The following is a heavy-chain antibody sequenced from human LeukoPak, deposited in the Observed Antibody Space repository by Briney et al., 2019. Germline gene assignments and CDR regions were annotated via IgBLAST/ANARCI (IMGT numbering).Heavy chain of an antibody. CDR1: GGTFSSYA. J-gene: IGHJ4*02. CDR3: ARTFWGSFRMRNYYFDY. Sequence: SVKVSCKASGGTFSSYAISWVRQAPGQGLEWMGGIIPIFGTANYAQKFQGRVTITADKSTSTAYMELSSLRSEDTAVYYCARTFWGSFRMRNYYFDYWGRGTLVTVSS. D-gene: IGHD3-16*02. CDR2: IIPIFGTA. V-gene: IGHV1-69*06.